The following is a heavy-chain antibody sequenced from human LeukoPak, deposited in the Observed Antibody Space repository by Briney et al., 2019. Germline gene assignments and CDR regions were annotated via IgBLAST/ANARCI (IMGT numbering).Heavy chain of an antibody. CDR3: ARGRTYYYDSSPFDP. CDR1: GHTFTGYY. V-gene: IGHV1-2*02. CDR2: INPNSGGT. D-gene: IGHD3-22*01. J-gene: IGHJ5*02. Sequence: ASVKVSCKASGHTFTGYYMHWVRQAPGQGLEWRGWINPNSGGTNYAQKFQGRVTMTRDTSISTAYMELSRLRSDDTAVYYCARGRTYYYDSSPFDPWGQGTLVTVSS.